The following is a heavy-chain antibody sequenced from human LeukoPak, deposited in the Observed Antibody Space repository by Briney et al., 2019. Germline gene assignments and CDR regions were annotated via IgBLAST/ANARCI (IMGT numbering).Heavy chain of an antibody. CDR3: ARGFSSWKSYYFDY. CDR1: GYTFTGYY. V-gene: IGHV1-2*02. J-gene: IGHJ4*02. CDR2: INPNSGGT. Sequence: ASVKVSCKASGYTFTGYYMHWVRQAPGQGLEWMGWINPNSGGTNYAQKFQGRVTMIRDTSISTAYMELSRLRSDDTAVYYCARGFSSWKSYYFDYWGQGTLVTVSS. D-gene: IGHD6-13*01.